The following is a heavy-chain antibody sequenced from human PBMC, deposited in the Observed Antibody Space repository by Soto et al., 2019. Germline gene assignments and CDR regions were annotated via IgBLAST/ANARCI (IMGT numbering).Heavy chain of an antibody. V-gene: IGHV3-23*01. J-gene: IGHJ5*02. CDR1: GFTFSSYA. CDR2: ISGSGGST. D-gene: IGHD3-9*01. CDR3: AKGNVLRYFDWFPNWFDP. Sequence: GESLKLSCAASGFTFSSYAMSWVRQAPGKGLEWVSAISGSGGSTYYADSVKGRFTISRDNSKNTLYLQMNSLRAEDTAVYYCAKGNVLRYFDWFPNWFDPWGQGTLVTVSS.